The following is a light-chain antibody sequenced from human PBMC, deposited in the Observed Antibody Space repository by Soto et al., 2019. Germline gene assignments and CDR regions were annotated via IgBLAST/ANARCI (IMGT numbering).Light chain of an antibody. CDR2: DAS. CDR1: QSISRS. Sequence: TQSASILSLSPGERATLSCRASQSISRSLAWYQQKPGQAPRLLISDASTRATGIPARFSGSGSGTEFTLTISSLQSEDFALYYCHQYNSWPPGTFGQGTKVDI. V-gene: IGKV3-15*01. J-gene: IGKJ2*01. CDR3: HQYNSWPPGT.